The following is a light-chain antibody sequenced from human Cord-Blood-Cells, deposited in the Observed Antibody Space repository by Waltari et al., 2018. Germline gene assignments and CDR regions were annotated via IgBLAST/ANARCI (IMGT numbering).Light chain of an antibody. CDR3: MQALQTPRT. Sequence: DIAMTQSPRSLPVTPGEPASISCRSSQSLLHSNGYNYLDWYLQKPGQSPQLLIYLGSNRASGVPDRFSGSGSGTDFTLKISRVEAEDVGVYYCMQALQTPRTFGQGTKVEIK. CDR1: QSLLHSNGYNY. J-gene: IGKJ1*01. V-gene: IGKV2-28*01. CDR2: LGS.